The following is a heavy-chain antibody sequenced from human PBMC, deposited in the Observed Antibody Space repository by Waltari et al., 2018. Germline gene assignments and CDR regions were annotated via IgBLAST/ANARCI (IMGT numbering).Heavy chain of an antibody. J-gene: IGHJ6*02. CDR3: ARVDGPAIFGVAYPWENYYYGMDV. CDR1: GFTFSSYA. V-gene: IGHV3-64*01. Sequence: EVQLVESGGGLVQPGGSLRLSCAASGFTFSSYAMHWVRQAPGKGLEYVSAISSNGGSTYYANSVKGRFTISRDNSKNTLYLQRGSLRAEDMAVYYCARVDGPAIFGVAYPWENYYYGMDVWGQGTTVTVSS. CDR2: ISSNGGST. D-gene: IGHD3-3*01.